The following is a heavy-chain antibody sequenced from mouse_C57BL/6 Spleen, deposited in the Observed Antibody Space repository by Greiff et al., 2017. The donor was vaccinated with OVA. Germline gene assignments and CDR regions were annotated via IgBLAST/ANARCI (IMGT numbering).Heavy chain of an antibody. J-gene: IGHJ4*01. CDR2: IDPETGGT. D-gene: IGHD2-4*01. CDR1: GYTFTDYE. V-gene: IGHV1-15*01. Sequence: VQLQQSGAELVRPGASVTLSCKASGYTFTDYEMHWVKQTPVHGLEWIGAIDPETGGTAYNQKFKGKAILTADKSSSTAYMELRSLTSEDSAVYYCARHDYDVDYAMDYWGQGTSVTVSS. CDR3: ARHDYDVDYAMDY.